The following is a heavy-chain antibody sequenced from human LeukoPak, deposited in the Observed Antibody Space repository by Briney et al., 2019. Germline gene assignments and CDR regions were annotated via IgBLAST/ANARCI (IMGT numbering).Heavy chain of an antibody. CDR1: GFTFSSYS. Sequence: GGSLRLSRAASGFTFSSYSMNWVRQAPGEGLEWVSYISSSGSTIYYADSVKGRFTISRDNAKNSLYLQMNSLRAEDTAVYYCAELGITMIGGVWGKGTTVTISS. CDR2: ISSSGSTI. J-gene: IGHJ6*04. D-gene: IGHD3-10*02. CDR3: AELGITMIGGV. V-gene: IGHV3-48*04.